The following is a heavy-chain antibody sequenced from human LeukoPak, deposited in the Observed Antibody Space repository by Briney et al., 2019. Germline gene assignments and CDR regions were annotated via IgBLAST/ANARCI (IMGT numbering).Heavy chain of an antibody. V-gene: IGHV1-69*13. CDR2: IIPIFGTA. CDR3: ARDKRYFAFDP. D-gene: IGHD3-9*01. Sequence: GASVKVSCKASGGTFISYAISWVRQAPGQGLEWMGGIIPIFGTANYAQKFQGRVTITADESTSTAYMELSSLRSEDTAVYYCARDKRYFAFDPWGQGTLVTVSS. J-gene: IGHJ5*02. CDR1: GGTFISYA.